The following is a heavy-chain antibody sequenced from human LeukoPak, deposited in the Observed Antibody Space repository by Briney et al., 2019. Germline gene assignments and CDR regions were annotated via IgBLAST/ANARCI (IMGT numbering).Heavy chain of an antibody. J-gene: IGHJ3*02. V-gene: IGHV3-30-3*01. D-gene: IGHD1-14*01. CDR3: ARTLRLGTPRAFDI. CDR2: ISYDGSNK. Sequence: PGGSLRLSCAASGFTFSVYAMHWVRQAPGKGLEWVAVISYDGSNKYYADSVKGRFTISRDSSKNTLYLQMNSLRAEDTAVYYCARTLRLGTPRAFDIWGRGTMVTVSS. CDR1: GFTFSVYA.